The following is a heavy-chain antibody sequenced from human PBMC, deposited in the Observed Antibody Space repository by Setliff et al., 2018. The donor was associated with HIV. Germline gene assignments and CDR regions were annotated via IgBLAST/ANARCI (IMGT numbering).Heavy chain of an antibody. D-gene: IGHD5-12*01. CDR1: GGSFSAYH. CDR2: ISHSGST. Sequence: SETLSLTCAVYGGSFSAYHWTWIRQPPGRGLEWIGEISHSGSTNYNPSLKSRVTLSIDTSKNQFSLKLTSVTAADTAVYYCARSYPSRGPLPEDYWSQGTLVTVPQ. V-gene: IGHV4-34*01. J-gene: IGHJ4*02. CDR3: ARSYPSRGPLPEDY.